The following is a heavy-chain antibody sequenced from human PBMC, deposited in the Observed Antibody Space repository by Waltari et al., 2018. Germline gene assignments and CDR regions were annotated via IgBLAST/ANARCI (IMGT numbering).Heavy chain of an antibody. V-gene: IGHV1-69*01. Sequence: QVQLVQSGAEVKKPGSSVKVSCTASGGTFSSYAIRWVRQAPGQGLGWMGGIIPIFGTANYAQKFQGRVTITADESTSTAYMELSSLRSEDTAVYYCARVPPPYYDFWSGYLGTFDYWGQGTLVTVSS. CDR1: GGTFSSYA. CDR3: ARVPPPYYDFWSGYLGTFDY. J-gene: IGHJ4*02. D-gene: IGHD3-3*01. CDR2: IIPIFGTA.